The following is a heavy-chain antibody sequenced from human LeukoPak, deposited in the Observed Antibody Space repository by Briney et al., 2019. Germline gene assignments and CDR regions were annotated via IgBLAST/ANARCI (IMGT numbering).Heavy chain of an antibody. CDR3: APKQWLVPFAY. D-gene: IGHD6-19*01. CDR1: GYTFTSYG. CDR2: ISAYNGNT. J-gene: IGHJ4*02. Sequence: ASVKVSCKASGYTFTSYGISWVRQAPGQGLEWMGWISAYNGNTNYAWKLQGRVTMTTDTATSTAYMELGSLRSDDTAVYYCAPKQWLVPFAYWGQGTLVTVSS. V-gene: IGHV1-18*01.